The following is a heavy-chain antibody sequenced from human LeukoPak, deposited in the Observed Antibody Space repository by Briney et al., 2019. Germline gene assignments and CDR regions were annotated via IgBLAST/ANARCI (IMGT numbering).Heavy chain of an antibody. Sequence: PGGSLRLSCAASGFTFSSYSMNWVRQAPGKGLEWVSSISSSRSYIYYAVSVKGLFTISRDIAKNSLYLQMNSLRAEDSAVYYCARAGDSSDYYFDYWVQGTLVTVSS. J-gene: IGHJ4*02. CDR1: GFTFSSYS. D-gene: IGHD3-22*01. V-gene: IGHV3-21*01. CDR3: ARAGDSSDYYFDY. CDR2: ISSSRSYI.